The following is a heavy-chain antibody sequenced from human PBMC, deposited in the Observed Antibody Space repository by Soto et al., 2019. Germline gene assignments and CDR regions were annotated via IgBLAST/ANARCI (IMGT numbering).Heavy chain of an antibody. CDR2: TTYTGTT. Sequence: QVKLQESGPRLAKPSQTLSLTCTVSGGSINNGGYYWNWIRQHPGNGLEWLGHTTYTGTTYSNPSLKSRVTISVDTSKNQFSLDLNSVTAADTAVYYCARGGTVTTGPRPFDIWGQGTMVTVSS. CDR1: GGSINNGGYY. J-gene: IGHJ3*02. V-gene: IGHV4-31*03. D-gene: IGHD4-17*01. CDR3: ARGGTVTTGPRPFDI.